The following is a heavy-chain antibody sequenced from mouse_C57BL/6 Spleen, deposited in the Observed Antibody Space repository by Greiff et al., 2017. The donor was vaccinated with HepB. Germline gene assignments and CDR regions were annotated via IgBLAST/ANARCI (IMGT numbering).Heavy chain of an antibody. Sequence: VQLQQSGAELVKPGASVKMSCKASGYTFTSYWITWVKQRPGQGLEWIGDIYPGSGSTNYNEKFKSKATLTVDTSSSTAYMQLSSLTSEDSAVYYCAREGDSSGFPWFAYWGQGTLVTVSA. J-gene: IGHJ3*01. CDR1: GYTFTSYW. CDR2: IYPGSGST. D-gene: IGHD3-2*02. V-gene: IGHV1-55*01. CDR3: AREGDSSGFPWFAY.